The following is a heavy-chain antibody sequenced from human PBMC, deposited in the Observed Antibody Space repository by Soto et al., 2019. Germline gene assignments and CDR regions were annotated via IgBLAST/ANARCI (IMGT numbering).Heavy chain of an antibody. Sequence: SETLSLTCTVSGGSISSYYWSWIRQPPGKGLEWIGYIYYSGSTNYNPSLKSRVTISVDTSKNQFSLKLSSVTAADTAVYYCARIPDYWSGYYWFDPWGQGTLVTVSS. V-gene: IGHV4-59*01. CDR2: IYYSGST. J-gene: IGHJ5*02. CDR1: GGSISSYY. D-gene: IGHD3-3*01. CDR3: ARIPDYWSGYYWFDP.